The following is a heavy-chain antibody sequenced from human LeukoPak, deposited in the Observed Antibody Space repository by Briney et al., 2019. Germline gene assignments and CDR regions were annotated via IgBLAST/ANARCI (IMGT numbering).Heavy chain of an antibody. Sequence: PSETLSLTCTVSGGSISSGSYYWSWIRQPAGKGLEWIGRIYTSGSTNYNPSLKSRVTISVDTSKNQFSLKLSSVTAADTAVYYCARGGYDSSGYLYYYYYMDVWGKGTTVTVSS. V-gene: IGHV4-61*02. D-gene: IGHD3-22*01. CDR1: GGSISSGSYY. J-gene: IGHJ6*03. CDR2: IYTSGST. CDR3: ARGGYDSSGYLYYYYYMDV.